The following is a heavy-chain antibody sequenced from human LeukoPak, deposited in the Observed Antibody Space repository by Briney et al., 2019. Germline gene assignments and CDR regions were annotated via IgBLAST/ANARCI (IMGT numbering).Heavy chain of an antibody. Sequence: SVKVSCKASGGTFSSYAISWVRQAPGQGLEWMGGIIPIFGTANYAHKFQGRVTITADESTSTAYMELSSLRSEDTAVYYCARAARGFYDSSGYSFDYWGQGTLVTVSS. CDR1: GGTFSSYA. J-gene: IGHJ4*02. CDR3: ARAARGFYDSSGYSFDY. CDR2: IIPIFGTA. V-gene: IGHV1-69*13. D-gene: IGHD3-22*01.